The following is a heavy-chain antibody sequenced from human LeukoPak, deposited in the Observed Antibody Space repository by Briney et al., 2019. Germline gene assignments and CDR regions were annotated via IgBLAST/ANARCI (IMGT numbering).Heavy chain of an antibody. J-gene: IGHJ4*02. V-gene: IGHV3-66*02. D-gene: IGHD2-2*02. CDR1: GFTVSSNY. CDR2: IHTGGTT. CDR3: ARGTPTYTTSQNYFDY. Sequence: GSLRLSCAASGFTVSSNYMSWVRQAPGKGLEWVSVIHTGGTTYYSDSVKGRFTISRDNSKKTLYLQMNGLRTEDTALYYCARGTPTYTTSQNYFDYWGQGTLVTVSS.